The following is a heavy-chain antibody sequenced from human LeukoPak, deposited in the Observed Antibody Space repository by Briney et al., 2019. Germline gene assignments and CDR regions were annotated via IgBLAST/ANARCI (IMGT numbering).Heavy chain of an antibody. CDR2: IRSKAYGGTT. D-gene: IGHD3-22*01. J-gene: IGHJ6*02. CDR1: GFTFGDYA. Sequence: PGRSLRLSCTASGFTFGDYAMSWVRQAPGKGLEWVGSIRSKAYGGTTEYAASVKGRFTISRDDSKSIAYLQMNSLKTEDTAVYYCTRVLGYYDSSGYYYYYYGMDVWGQGTTVTVSS. CDR3: TRVLGYYDSSGYYYYYYGMDV. V-gene: IGHV3-49*04.